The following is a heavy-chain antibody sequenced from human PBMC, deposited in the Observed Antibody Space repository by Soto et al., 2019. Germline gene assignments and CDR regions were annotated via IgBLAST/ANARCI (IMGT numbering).Heavy chain of an antibody. CDR2: ITTYNGNT. D-gene: IGHD2-21*01. CDR1: GYTFTNYG. CDR3: ARMIASSLDY. V-gene: IGHV1-18*04. Sequence: QVQLVQSGGEVKKPGASVKVSCKASGYTFTNYGISWVRQAPGQGLEWMGWITTYNGNTSYSQKVQGRVIMTTDTSTTTAYMELRSLRSDDTAVYYCARMIASSLDYWGQGTLVTVSS. J-gene: IGHJ4*02.